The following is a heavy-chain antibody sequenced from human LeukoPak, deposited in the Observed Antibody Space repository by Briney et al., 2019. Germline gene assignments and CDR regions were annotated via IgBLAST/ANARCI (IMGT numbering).Heavy chain of an antibody. J-gene: IGHJ4*02. CDR1: GFTVSSNY. CDR3: ARGDWARPYYFDY. CDR2: IYSGGST. Sequence: QPGGSLRLSCAASGFTVSSNYMSWVRQAPGKGLEWVSVIYSGGSTYYADSVKGRFTISRDNSKNTLYLQMNSLRAEDTAVYYCARGDWARPYYFDYWGQGTLVTVSS. D-gene: IGHD3-9*01. V-gene: IGHV3-53*01.